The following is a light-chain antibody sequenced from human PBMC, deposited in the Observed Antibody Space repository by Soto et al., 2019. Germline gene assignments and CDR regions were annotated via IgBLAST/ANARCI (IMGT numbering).Light chain of an antibody. J-gene: IGKJ1*01. Sequence: DIQMTQSPSTLSASVGDRVTITCRASQNVNSWVAWYQQKPGKAPKFLIYDASNLESGVPSRFSGRGSGTEFALTISSLQTDDFATYYCQRYNSNSRTFGQGTKVDIK. CDR1: QNVNSW. CDR2: DAS. V-gene: IGKV1-5*01. CDR3: QRYNSNSRT.